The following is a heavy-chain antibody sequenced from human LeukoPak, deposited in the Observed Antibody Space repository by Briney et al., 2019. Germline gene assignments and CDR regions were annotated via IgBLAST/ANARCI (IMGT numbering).Heavy chain of an antibody. CDR3: ARDAVAATPGFLYYYYYMDV. CDR2: INPNSGGT. V-gene: IGHV1-2*06. J-gene: IGHJ6*03. CDR1: GYTFTGYY. Sequence: ASVKDSCKASGYTFTGYYMHWVRQAPGQGLEWMGRINPNSGGTNYVQKFQGRVTMTRDTSISTAYMELSRMRSDDTAVYYCARDAVAATPGFLYYYYYMDVWGKGTTVTVSS. D-gene: IGHD2-15*01.